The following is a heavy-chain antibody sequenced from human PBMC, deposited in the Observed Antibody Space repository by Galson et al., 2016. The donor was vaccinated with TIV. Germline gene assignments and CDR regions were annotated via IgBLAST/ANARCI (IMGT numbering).Heavy chain of an antibody. D-gene: IGHD6-19*01. Sequence: PALVKPTQTLTLTCTFSGFSLNTRGVGVGWIRQPQGKALEWLALIYWDDDKRYSPSLKNRLTITKDTSKNQVVLTMTNMDPVDTATYYCAHANLQWLIQAFDFWGQGTLVTVSS. J-gene: IGHJ4*02. CDR1: GFSLNTRGVG. V-gene: IGHV2-5*02. CDR2: IYWDDDK. CDR3: AHANLQWLIQAFDF.